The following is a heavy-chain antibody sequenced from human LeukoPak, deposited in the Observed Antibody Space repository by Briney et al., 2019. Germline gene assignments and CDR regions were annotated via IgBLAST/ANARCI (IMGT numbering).Heavy chain of an antibody. J-gene: IGHJ4*02. D-gene: IGHD5-18*01. Sequence: PPETLSLTCTVSGGSISSYYWGWIRQPPGKGLEWIGSIYYSKNTYYNPSLKSRVTISADTSKNQFSLTLGSVSATDTAVYYCVSPRGFSYGYFDYWGQGTLVTVSS. V-gene: IGHV4-39*01. CDR3: VSPRGFSYGYFDY. CDR2: IYYSKNT. CDR1: GGSISSYY.